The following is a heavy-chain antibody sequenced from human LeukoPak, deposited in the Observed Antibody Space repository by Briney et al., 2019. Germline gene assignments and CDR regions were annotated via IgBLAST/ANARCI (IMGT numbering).Heavy chain of an antibody. CDR1: GYTFTSYA. Sequence: GASVKVSCKASGYTFTSYAIHWVRQAPGQRLEWTGWISAANGNTKYSQNFQGRVTFISNTSATTAFMELSSLRSEDAAVYYCARDSGSGNNDYWGQGTLVTVSS. J-gene: IGHJ4*02. D-gene: IGHD1-26*01. V-gene: IGHV1-3*01. CDR2: ISAANGNT. CDR3: ARDSGSGNNDY.